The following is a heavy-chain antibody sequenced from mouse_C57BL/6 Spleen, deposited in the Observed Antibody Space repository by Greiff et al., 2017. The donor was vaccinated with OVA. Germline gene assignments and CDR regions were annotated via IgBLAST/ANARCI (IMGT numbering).Heavy chain of an antibody. J-gene: IGHJ4*01. CDR3: ARHGSSEGYAMDD. CDR1: GYSITSGYY. V-gene: IGHV3-6*01. CDR2: IGYDGSN. Sequence: EVQLQQSGPGLVKPSQSLSLSCSVTGYSITSGYYWCWIRQFPGNKLDWMGYIGYDGSNNYNQSLKNRISITRDTSKNQFFLKLHSVTTEDTATDYWARHGSSEGYAMDDWGQGTSVIVSS. D-gene: IGHD1-1*01.